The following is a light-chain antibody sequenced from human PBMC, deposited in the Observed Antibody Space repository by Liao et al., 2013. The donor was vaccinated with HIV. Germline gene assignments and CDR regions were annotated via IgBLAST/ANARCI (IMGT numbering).Light chain of an antibody. CDR3: QVWDSNDDHRV. V-gene: IGLV3-1*01. CDR1: KLGDKF. J-gene: IGLJ3*02. CDR2: HDS. Sequence: SYEMIQPPSVSVSPGETASISCSGEKLGDKFVCWYQHKPGQSPVLVIYHDSKRPSGIPERFSGSNSGNTAALTISRVEAGDEADYYCQVWDSNDDHRVFGGGTKLTVL.